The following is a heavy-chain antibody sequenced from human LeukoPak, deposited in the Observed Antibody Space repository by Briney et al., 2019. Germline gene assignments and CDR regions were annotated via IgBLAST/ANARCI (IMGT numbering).Heavy chain of an antibody. CDR1: GYSFTSYW. Sequence: GESLNISCKGSGYSFTSYWLGWVRQMPGKGLEWMGIIYPGDSDTRYSPSFQGQVTISADKSISTAYLQWSSLKASDTAMYYCARREVDGYNTFDYWGQGTLVTVSS. D-gene: IGHD5-24*01. J-gene: IGHJ4*02. V-gene: IGHV5-51*01. CDR2: IYPGDSDT. CDR3: ARREVDGYNTFDY.